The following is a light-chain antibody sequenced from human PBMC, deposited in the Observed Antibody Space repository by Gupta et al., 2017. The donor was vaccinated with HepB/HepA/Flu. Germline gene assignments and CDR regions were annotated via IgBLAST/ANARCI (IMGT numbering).Light chain of an antibody. CDR1: SSNIGSNY. CDR2: RNN. CDR3: AAWDDSLSGPV. V-gene: IGLV1-47*01. J-gene: IGLJ2*01. Sequence: SVLTQPPSASGTPGQTVSISCSGSSSNIGSNYVYWYQQLPGTAPKLLIYRNNQRPSGVPDRFSGSKSGTSASLAISGRRSEDEADYYCAAWDDSLSGPVFGGGTKLTVL.